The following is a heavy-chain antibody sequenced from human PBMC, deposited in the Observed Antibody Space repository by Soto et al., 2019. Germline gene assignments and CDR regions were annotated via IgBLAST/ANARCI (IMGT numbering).Heavy chain of an antibody. Sequence: QITFKESGPTLVKPKQTLALTCTFSGFSVTSAGVGVGWIRQPPGKALEWLAVIFWDDDKRYSPSLESRLSIDRGTSKDQVSLTTTNMASVDTATSYCARLNDGEYTFWGQGPRFTVSS. CDR2: IFWDDDK. J-gene: IGHJ4*02. CDR3: ARLNDGEYTF. V-gene: IGHV2-5*02. D-gene: IGHD4-17*01. CDR1: GFSVTSAGVG.